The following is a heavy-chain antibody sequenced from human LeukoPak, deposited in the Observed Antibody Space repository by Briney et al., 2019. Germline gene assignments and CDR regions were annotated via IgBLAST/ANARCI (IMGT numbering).Heavy chain of an antibody. J-gene: IGHJ3*01. CDR3: ASIVILAALDAFAV. D-gene: IGHD2/OR15-2a*01. Sequence: ASVKVSCKASGYTFIDYFLHWVRQAPGQGLEWMGWINPNNGDTNYAQKFQGRVTMTRDTSINTVYLQLSRLRSDDTAVYHCASIVILAALDAFAVWGQGTMVTVSS. CDR1: GYTFIDYF. CDR2: INPNNGDT. V-gene: IGHV1-2*02.